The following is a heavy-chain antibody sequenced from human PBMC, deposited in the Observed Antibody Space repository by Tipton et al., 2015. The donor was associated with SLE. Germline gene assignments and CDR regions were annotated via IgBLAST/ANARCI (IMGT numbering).Heavy chain of an antibody. D-gene: IGHD4/OR15-4a*01. CDR1: GFTFSTYT. CDR3: ARGVDYGTGSDF. Sequence: SLRLSCAASGFTFSTYTMNWVRQAPGRGLEWVAVIWFDGGNKYYPDSVKGRFTISRDNSKNTLYLQMNSLRAEDTALYYCARGVDYGTGSDFWGQGTMVTVSS. V-gene: IGHV3-33*08. CDR2: IWFDGGNK. J-gene: IGHJ3*01.